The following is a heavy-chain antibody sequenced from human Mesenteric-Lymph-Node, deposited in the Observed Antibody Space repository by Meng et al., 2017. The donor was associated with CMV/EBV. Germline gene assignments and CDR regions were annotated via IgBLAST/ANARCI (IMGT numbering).Heavy chain of an antibody. Sequence: GESLKISCAASGFTFSSYAMSWVRQAPGKGLEWVSVIYSGGSSTYYADSEKGRFTISRDNSKNTLYLQMNSLRAEDTAVYYCAKDAPYCYGMDVWGQGTTVTVSS. CDR2: IYSGGSST. CDR1: GFTFSSYA. J-gene: IGHJ6*02. CDR3: AKDAPYCYGMDV. V-gene: IGHV3-23*03.